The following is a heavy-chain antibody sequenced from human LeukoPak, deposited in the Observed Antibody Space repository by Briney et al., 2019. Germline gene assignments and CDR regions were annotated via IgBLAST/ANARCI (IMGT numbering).Heavy chain of an antibody. V-gene: IGHV4-59*01. CDR3: ARSLRHSDSSGYYSYYFDY. D-gene: IGHD3-22*01. CDR1: GGFISSDY. Sequence: SETLSLTCTVSGGFISSDYWSWIRQPPGKGLEWIGYVYYGGNTDYNPSLKSRVTISVDTSKSQFSLKLSSVTAVDTAVYYCARSLRHSDSSGYYSYYFDYWGQGTLVTVSS. CDR2: VYYGGNT. J-gene: IGHJ4*02.